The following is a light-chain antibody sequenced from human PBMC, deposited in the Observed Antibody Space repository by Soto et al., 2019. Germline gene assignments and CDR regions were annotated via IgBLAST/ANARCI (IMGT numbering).Light chain of an antibody. V-gene: IGLV4-69*01. Sequence: QPVLTQSPSASASLGASVKLTCTLSSGHSSYAIAWHQQQPEKGPRYLVKLNSDGSHSKGDGIPDRFSGSSSGAERYLTIPSLQSEDEADYYCQTWGTGSLVFGGGTQLTVL. CDR1: SGHSSYA. J-gene: IGLJ2*01. CDR3: QTWGTGSLV. CDR2: LNSDGSH.